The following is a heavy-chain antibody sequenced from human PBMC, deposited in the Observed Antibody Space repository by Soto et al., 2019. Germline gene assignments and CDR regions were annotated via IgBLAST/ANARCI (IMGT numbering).Heavy chain of an antibody. D-gene: IGHD2-2*02. CDR2: MNQDGSQI. J-gene: IGHJ4*02. CDR1: GFTFSNYW. Sequence: EVQVVESGGGLVQPGGSLRLSCAVSGFTFSNYWMTWVRQAPGKGLEWVAYMNQDGSQIYYVDSLRGRFTISRDNAKNSLYLQMNSLRVDDTAVYYCARDQGPNTPDYWGQGTLVTVSS. V-gene: IGHV3-7*01. CDR3: ARDQGPNTPDY.